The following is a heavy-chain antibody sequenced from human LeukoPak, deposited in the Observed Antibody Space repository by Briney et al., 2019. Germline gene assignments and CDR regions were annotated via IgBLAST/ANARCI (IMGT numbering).Heavy chain of an antibody. V-gene: IGHV3-21*01. CDR1: GFPFITYS. J-gene: IGHJ1*01. D-gene: IGHD6-13*01. CDR2: ISSSSTYI. Sequence: GGSLRLSCAASGFPFITYSMNWVRQAPGKGLDWVSSISSSSTYIHYADSVKGRFTISRDNAKNSLYLQMDSLRAEDTAVYYCVRDPGAAAGTGYFQHWGQGTLVTVSS. CDR3: VRDPGAAAGTGYFQH.